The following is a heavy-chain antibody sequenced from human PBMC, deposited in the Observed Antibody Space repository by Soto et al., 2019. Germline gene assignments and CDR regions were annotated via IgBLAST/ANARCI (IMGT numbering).Heavy chain of an antibody. Sequence: GGSLRLSCAASGFTFSSYAMSWVRQAPGKGLEWVSAISGGGGSTYYADSVKGRFTISRDNSKNTLYLQMNSLRAEDTAVYYCAKEGGYDFWSGYYTWGRGTLVTVSS. CDR3: AKEGGYDFWSGYYT. CDR2: ISGGGGST. J-gene: IGHJ5*02. D-gene: IGHD3-3*01. V-gene: IGHV3-23*01. CDR1: GFTFSSYA.